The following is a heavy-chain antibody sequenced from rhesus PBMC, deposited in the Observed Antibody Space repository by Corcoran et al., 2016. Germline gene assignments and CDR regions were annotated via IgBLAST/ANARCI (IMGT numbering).Heavy chain of an antibody. D-gene: IGHD6-13*01. CDR2: ISGSGGST. CDR3: ARGWLAAGPRLDV. CDR1: GVSIRSDY. J-gene: IGHJ5-2*02. Sequence: QLQLQESGPGLVKPSETLSLTSAVSGVSIRSDYWRCFRQPPGTGLEWIGRISGSGGSTDCNPSLKSRFTISTDTSKNQFSLKLSSVAAADTAVYYCARGWLAAGPRLDVWGRGVLVTVSS. V-gene: IGHV4-173*01.